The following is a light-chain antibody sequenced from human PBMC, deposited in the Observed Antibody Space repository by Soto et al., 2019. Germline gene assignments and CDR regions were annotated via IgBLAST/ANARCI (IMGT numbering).Light chain of an antibody. V-gene: IGLV2-14*01. J-gene: IGLJ2*01. CDR2: DIN. Sequence: QSALTQPASVSGSPGQSITISCTGTSSDIGGYNYVSWYQQHPGKAPKLMIYDINNRPSGVSNRFSGSKSGNTASLKISGLQVEDEADYYCCSYATTDTYVVFGGGTKVTVL. CDR1: SSDIGGYNY. CDR3: CSYATTDTYVV.